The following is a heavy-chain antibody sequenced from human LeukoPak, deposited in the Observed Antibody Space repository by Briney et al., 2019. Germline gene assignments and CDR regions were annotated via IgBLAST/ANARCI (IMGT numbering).Heavy chain of an antibody. CDR1: GFTFSSYG. CDR3: AVGYSSSWYIGGFDY. Sequence: WGSLRLSCAASGFTFSSYGMHWVRQVPGKGLEWVAFIRYDGSNKYYADSVKGRFTISRDNAKNSLYLQMNSLRAEDTAVYYCAVGYSSSWYIGGFDYWGQGTLVTVSS. CDR2: IRYDGSNK. V-gene: IGHV3-30*02. D-gene: IGHD6-13*01. J-gene: IGHJ4*02.